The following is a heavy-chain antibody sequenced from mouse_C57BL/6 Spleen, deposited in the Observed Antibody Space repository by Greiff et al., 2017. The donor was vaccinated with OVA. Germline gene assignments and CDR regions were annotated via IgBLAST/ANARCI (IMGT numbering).Heavy chain of an antibody. V-gene: IGHV1-55*01. Sequence: QVQLQQPGAELVKPGASVKMSCKASGYTFTSYWITWVKQRPGQGLEWIGDIYPGSGSTNYNEKFKSKATLTVDTSSSTAYMQLSSLTSEDSAVYYCARRYGSSWAYYYAMDYWGQGTSVTVSS. CDR2: IYPGSGST. CDR1: GYTFTSYW. CDR3: ARRYGSSWAYYYAMDY. J-gene: IGHJ4*01. D-gene: IGHD1-1*01.